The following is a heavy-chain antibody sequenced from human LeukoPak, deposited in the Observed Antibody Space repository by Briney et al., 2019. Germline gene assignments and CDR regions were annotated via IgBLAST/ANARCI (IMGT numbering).Heavy chain of an antibody. CDR1: GFTFSSYA. CDR3: ARARGSSWAHFDY. D-gene: IGHD6-13*01. J-gene: IGHJ4*02. V-gene: IGHV3-64*01. CDR2: ISSNGGST. Sequence: PGGSLRLSCAASGFTFSSYAMHWVRQAPEKGLEYVSAISSNGGSTYYANSVKGRFTISRDNSKNTLYLQMGSLRAEDMAVYYCARARGSSWAHFDYWAQGTLVTVSS.